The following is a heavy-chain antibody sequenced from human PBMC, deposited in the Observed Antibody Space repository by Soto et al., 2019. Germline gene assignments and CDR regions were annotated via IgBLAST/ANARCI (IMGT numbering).Heavy chain of an antibody. CDR1: GDSISSYY. V-gene: IGHV4-4*07. CDR2: IHTSGST. Sequence: PSETLSLTCTVSGDSISSYYWSWIRQPAGKGLEWIGRIHTSGSTNYNPSLKSRVTMSVXXXXXXFXLXLXXXTAAXTAVYYCARGWLSSTYYYGLDVWGQGTTVTVSS. J-gene: IGHJ6*02. D-gene: IGHD6-13*01. CDR3: ARGWLSSTYYYGLDV.